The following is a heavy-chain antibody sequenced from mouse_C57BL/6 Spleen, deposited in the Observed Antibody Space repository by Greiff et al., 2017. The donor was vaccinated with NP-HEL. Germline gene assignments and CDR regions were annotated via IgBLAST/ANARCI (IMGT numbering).Heavy chain of an antibody. CDR1: GFTFSSYA. V-gene: IGHV5-4*01. CDR3: AREGGTHAMDY. D-gene: IGHD1-1*02. Sequence: VESGGGLVKPGGSLKLSCAASGFTFSSYAMSWVRQTPEKRLEWVATISDGGSYTYYPDNVKGRFTISRDNAKNNLYLQMSHLKSEDTAMYYCAREGGTHAMDYWGQGTSVTVSS. CDR2: ISDGGSYT. J-gene: IGHJ4*01.